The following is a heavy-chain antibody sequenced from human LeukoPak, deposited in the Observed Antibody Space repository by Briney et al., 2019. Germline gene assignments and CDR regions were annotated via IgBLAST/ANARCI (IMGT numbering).Heavy chain of an antibody. J-gene: IGHJ4*02. D-gene: IGHD6-13*01. Sequence: GGSLRLSGAASGFPCNAYWMTWDRQAPGKGLEWVANIRQDGDTKYYVDSVKGRFTISRDNAMNSLYLQMNSLRAEDTAIYYCARSLPYGTTWYGRSDFWGQGTLVTVSS. V-gene: IGHV3-7*03. CDR2: IRQDGDTK. CDR1: GFPCNAYW. CDR3: ARSLPYGTTWYGRSDF.